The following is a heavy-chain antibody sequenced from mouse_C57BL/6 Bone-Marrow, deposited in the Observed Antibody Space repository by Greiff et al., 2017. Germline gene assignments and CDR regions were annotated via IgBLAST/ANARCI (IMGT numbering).Heavy chain of an antibody. J-gene: IGHJ2*01. D-gene: IGHD1-1*01. V-gene: IGHV1-9*01. CDR1: GYTFTGYW. Sequence: QVQLKESGAELMKPGASVKLSCKATGYTFTGYWIEWVKQRPGHGLEWIGEILPGSGSTNYNDKFKGKATFTADTSSNTAYMQLSSLTTEDSAIYYGARESITTGGYWGQGTTLTVSS. CDR3: ARESITTGGY. CDR2: ILPGSGST.